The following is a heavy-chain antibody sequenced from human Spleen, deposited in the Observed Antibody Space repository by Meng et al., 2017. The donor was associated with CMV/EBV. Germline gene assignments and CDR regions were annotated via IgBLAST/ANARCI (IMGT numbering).Heavy chain of an antibody. J-gene: IGHJ5*02. CDR2: IYYSGST. CDR3: ARTYIVVGSDPSRKELLFDP. V-gene: IGHV4-31*02. D-gene: IGHD2-2*01. CDR1: SGGYY. Sequence: SGGYYWSWIRQHPGKGLEWIGYIYYSGSTYYTPSLKSRVTISVDTSKNQFSLKLSSVTAADTAVYYCARTYIVVGSDPSRKELLFDPWGQGTLVTVSS.